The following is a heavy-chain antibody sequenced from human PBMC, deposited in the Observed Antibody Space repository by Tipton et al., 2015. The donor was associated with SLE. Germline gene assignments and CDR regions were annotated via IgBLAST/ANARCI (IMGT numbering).Heavy chain of an antibody. V-gene: IGHV4-39*07. Sequence: TLSPTCTVSGGSISSSSYYWGWIRQPPGKGLEWIGSIYYSGSTYYNPSLKSRVTISVDTSKNQFSLKLSSVTAADTAVYYCARHRGEQLGGGEYFQHWGQGTLVTVSS. J-gene: IGHJ1*01. CDR3: ARHRGEQLGGGEYFQH. CDR2: IYYSGST. D-gene: IGHD6-6*01. CDR1: GGSISSSSYY.